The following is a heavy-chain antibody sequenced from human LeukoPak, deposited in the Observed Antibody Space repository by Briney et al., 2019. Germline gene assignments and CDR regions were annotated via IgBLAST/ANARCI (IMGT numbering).Heavy chain of an antibody. CDR3: ARGGGDYGDYYYYGMDV. CDR1: DGSINSYY. Sequence: PSETLSLTCTVSDGSINSYYWSWIRQPAGKGLEWIGRIYTSGSTNYNPSLKSRVTMSVDTSKNQFSLKLSSVTAADTAVYYCARGGGDYGDYYYYGMDVWGQGTTVTVSS. J-gene: IGHJ6*02. V-gene: IGHV4-4*07. CDR2: IYTSGST. D-gene: IGHD4-17*01.